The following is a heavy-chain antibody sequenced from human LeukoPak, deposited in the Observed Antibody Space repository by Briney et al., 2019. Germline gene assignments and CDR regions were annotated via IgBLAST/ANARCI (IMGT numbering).Heavy chain of an antibody. D-gene: IGHD3-22*01. J-gene: IGHJ4*02. Sequence: RSGGSLRLSCAASGFTFDDYAMHWVRQAPGKGLEWVSYISSSSSYTNYADSVKGRFTISRDNAKNSLYLQMISLRAEDTAVYYCARDPGPDSSGYKSLRNFDYWGQGTLVTVSS. CDR1: GFTFDDYA. CDR3: ARDPGPDSSGYKSLRNFDY. V-gene: IGHV3-11*06. CDR2: ISSSSSYT.